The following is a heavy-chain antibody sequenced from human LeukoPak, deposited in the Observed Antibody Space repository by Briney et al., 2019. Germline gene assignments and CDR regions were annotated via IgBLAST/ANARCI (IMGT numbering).Heavy chain of an antibody. CDR3: AKVQRITMIVVGIGMDV. CDR2: ISGSSDST. V-gene: IGHV3-23*01. Sequence: ETLSLTCTVSGGSISSYYWSWVRQAPGKGLNWVSAISGSSDSTYYADSVKGRFTISRDNSKNTLYLQMNSLRAEDTAVYYCAKVQRITMIVVGIGMDVWGRGTTVTVSS. CDR1: GGSISSYY. J-gene: IGHJ6*02. D-gene: IGHD3-22*01.